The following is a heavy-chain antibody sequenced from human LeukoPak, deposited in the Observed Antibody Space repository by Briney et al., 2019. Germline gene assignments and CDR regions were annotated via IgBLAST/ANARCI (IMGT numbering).Heavy chain of an antibody. J-gene: IGHJ4*02. V-gene: IGHV3-64*01. CDR3: ARESAPGSSGYYPFDY. CDR2: ISSNGGST. D-gene: IGHD3-22*01. Sequence: QPGGSLRLSCAASGFTFSSYAMHWVRQAPGKGLEYASAISSNGGSTYYANSVKGRFTISRDNSKNTLYLQMGSLRAEDMAVYYCARESAPGSSGYYPFDYWGQGTLVTVSS. CDR1: GFTFSSYA.